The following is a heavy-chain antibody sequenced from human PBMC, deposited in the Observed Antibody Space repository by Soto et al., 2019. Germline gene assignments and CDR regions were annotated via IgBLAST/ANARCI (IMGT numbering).Heavy chain of an antibody. CDR3: ARASAAATSWFDY. J-gene: IGHJ5*01. CDR2: FNPKTGGE. V-gene: IGHV1-2*02. D-gene: IGHD6-25*01. CDR1: GYSFTAFY. Sequence: QVQLVQSAAEVERPGASVKVSCQISGYSFTAFYIHSVRQAPGQGLEWVGWFNPKTGGENSAQKFQGRVTMTRATSISTVYMDLSGLTSDDTAVYYCARASAAATSWFDYWGQGTLVTVSS.